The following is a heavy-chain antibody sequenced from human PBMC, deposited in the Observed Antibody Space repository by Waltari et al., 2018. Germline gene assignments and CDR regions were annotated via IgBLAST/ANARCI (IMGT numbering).Heavy chain of an antibody. CDR2: IRSKAYGGTT. Sequence: EVQLVESGGGLVQPGRSLRLSCTASGFTFGDYAMSWVRQAPGKGLEWVGFIRSKAYGGTTEYAASVKGRFTISRDDSESIAYLQMNSLKTEDTAVYYCTRVEDAFDIWGQGTMVTVSS. CDR3: TRVEDAFDI. V-gene: IGHV3-49*04. J-gene: IGHJ3*02. CDR1: GFTFGDYA.